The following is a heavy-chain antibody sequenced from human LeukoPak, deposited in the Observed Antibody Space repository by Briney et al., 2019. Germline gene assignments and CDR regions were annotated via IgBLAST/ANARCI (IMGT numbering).Heavy chain of an antibody. J-gene: IGHJ2*01. CDR3: ASALSHHP. CDR2: IYSSGSS. V-gene: IGHV4-4*07. CDR1: GGSISSYY. Sequence: WETLSLTCTVSGGSISSYYWSWIRQPAGKGLEWIWGIYSSGSSNYNPSFKRRVTMSVDTSKHQSSLTLRSESAADTAVYYCASALSHHPWGRGTLVTVSS.